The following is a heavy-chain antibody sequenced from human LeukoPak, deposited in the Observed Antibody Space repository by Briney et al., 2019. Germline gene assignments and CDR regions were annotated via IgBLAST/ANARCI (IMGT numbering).Heavy chain of an antibody. V-gene: IGHV3-48*03. D-gene: IGHD3-22*01. J-gene: IGHJ4*02. CDR3: ARDLMIVMVEEEGSADY. Sequence: GGSLRLSCAASGFTFSSYEMNWVRQAPGKGLEWVSYISNSGSNRYYADSVKGRFTISRDNAKDSVYLQMNSLRAEDTAVYYCARDLMIVMVEEEGSADYWGQGTLVTVSS. CDR1: GFTFSSYE. CDR2: ISNSGSNR.